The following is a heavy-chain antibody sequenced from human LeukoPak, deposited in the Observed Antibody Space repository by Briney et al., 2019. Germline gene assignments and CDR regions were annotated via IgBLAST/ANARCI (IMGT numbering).Heavy chain of an antibody. CDR1: GYTFTSYD. CDR3: ARELSYDYYYYMDV. V-gene: IGHV1-8*01. Sequence: ASVKVSCKASGYTFTSYDINWVRRATGQGLEWMGWMNPNSGNTGYAQKFQGRVTMTRNTSISTAYMELSSLRSEDTAVYYCARELSYDYYYYMDVWGKGTTVTISS. D-gene: IGHD2-2*01. J-gene: IGHJ6*03. CDR2: MNPNSGNT.